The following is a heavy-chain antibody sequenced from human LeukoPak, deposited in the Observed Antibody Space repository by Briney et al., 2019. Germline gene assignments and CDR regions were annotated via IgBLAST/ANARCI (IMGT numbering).Heavy chain of an antibody. CDR3: ATPSMGYYYTDV. V-gene: IGHV3-23*01. Sequence: PGGSLRLSCAASGFTFTNSAMTWVRQAPGKGLEWVSAFSGSGVSTYYADSVKGRFIISRDNSRNTVYLQMNSLGAEDTAVYYCATPSMGYYYTDVWGKGTTVTVSS. D-gene: IGHD2-8*01. CDR2: FSGSGVST. CDR1: GFTFTNSA. J-gene: IGHJ6*03.